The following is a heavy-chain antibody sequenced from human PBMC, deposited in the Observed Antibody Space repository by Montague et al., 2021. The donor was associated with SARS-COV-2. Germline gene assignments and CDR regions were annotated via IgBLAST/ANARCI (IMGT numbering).Heavy chain of an antibody. CDR3: AKEREVVRGARTLVAFDL. Sequence: SETLSLTCAVYGGSSSVYYWSWLRQSPSSGLGWIAEINHSGTANYNPSLKRRVSISVDTSKNQFTLKLTSVTAADTAMYYCAKEREVVRGARTLVAFDLWGQGTMVTVSS. J-gene: IGHJ3*01. CDR2: INHSGTA. CDR1: GGSSSVYY. V-gene: IGHV4-34*01. D-gene: IGHD2-2*01.